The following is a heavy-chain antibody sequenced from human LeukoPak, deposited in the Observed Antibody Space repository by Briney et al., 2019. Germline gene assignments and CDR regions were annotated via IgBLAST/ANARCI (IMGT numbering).Heavy chain of an antibody. V-gene: IGHV3-30*02. CDR1: GFTFSTYG. J-gene: IGHJ4*02. Sequence: PGGSLRLSCAASGFTFSTYGMRWVRQAPGKGLEWVAFIRYDGNNKYYADSVKGRFTISRDNSKNTLYLQMNSLRPEDTAVYYCAKVRESFSSSLYYLDYWGQGTLVTVSS. CDR3: AKVRESFSSSLYYLDY. CDR2: IRYDGNNK. D-gene: IGHD6-6*01.